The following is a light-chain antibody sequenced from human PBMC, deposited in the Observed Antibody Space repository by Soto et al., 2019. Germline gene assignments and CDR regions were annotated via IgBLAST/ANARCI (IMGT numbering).Light chain of an antibody. CDR3: QHYSASSPWT. V-gene: IGKV1-5*03. CDR1: QSVDNW. J-gene: IGKJ1*01. CDR2: RAS. Sequence: DIPMTQSPATLPASVGDRVTITCRASQSVDNWLAWFQQKPGKATKVLIHRASSLDSGVPSRFSGSGWGTEVTLTITSLQPADFAPYYCQHYSASSPWTFGQGPEVEIK.